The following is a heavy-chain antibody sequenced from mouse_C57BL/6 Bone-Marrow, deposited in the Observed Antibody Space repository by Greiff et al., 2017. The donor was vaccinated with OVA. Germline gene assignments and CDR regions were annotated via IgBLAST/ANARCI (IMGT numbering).Heavy chain of an antibody. CDR3: AREGITTVVRNY. CDR2: INPYNGGT. Sequence: EVQLQQSGPVLVKPGASVKMSCKASGYTFTDYYMNWVKQSHGKSLEWIGVINPYNGGTSYNQKFKGKATLTVDKSSSTAYMELNSLTSEDSAVYYCAREGITTVVRNYWGQGTTLTVSS. CDR1: GYTFTDYY. D-gene: IGHD1-1*01. V-gene: IGHV1-19*01. J-gene: IGHJ2*01.